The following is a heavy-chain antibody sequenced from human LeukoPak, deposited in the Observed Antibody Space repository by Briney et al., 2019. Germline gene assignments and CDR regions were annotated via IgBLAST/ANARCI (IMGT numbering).Heavy chain of an antibody. CDR1: GFTFSNYG. CDR3: AKDGEVVAATQGFDY. D-gene: IGHD2-15*01. J-gene: IGHJ4*02. Sequence: GRSLRLSCAASGFTFSNYGVHWVRQAPGKGLECVSAITGSGGSTHYADSVKGRFTISRDNSKNTLFLQMNSLRAEDTAVYYCAKDGEVVAATQGFDYWGQGSLVTVSS. CDR2: ITGSGGST. V-gene: IGHV3-23*01.